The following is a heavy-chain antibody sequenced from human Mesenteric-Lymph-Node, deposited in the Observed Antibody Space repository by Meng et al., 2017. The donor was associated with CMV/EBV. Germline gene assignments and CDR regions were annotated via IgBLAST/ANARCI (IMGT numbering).Heavy chain of an antibody. CDR3: ARGEYSNHFYFYYGMDV. J-gene: IGHJ6*02. V-gene: IGHV3-30-3*01. CDR1: GFTFSSYA. Sequence: GESLKISCAASGFTFSSYAMHWVRQAPGKGLEWVAVISYDGTSKYYVDSVKGRFTISRDNSKNTLHLQMSSLRAEDTAMYYCARGEYSNHFYFYYGMDVWGQGTTVTVSS. D-gene: IGHD6-13*01. CDR2: ISYDGTSK.